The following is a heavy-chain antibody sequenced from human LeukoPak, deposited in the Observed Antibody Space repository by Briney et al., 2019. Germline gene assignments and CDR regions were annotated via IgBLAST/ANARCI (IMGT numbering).Heavy chain of an antibody. V-gene: IGHV4-4*07. J-gene: IGHJ5*02. D-gene: IGHD1-26*01. CDR2: IYTSGST. CDR1: GGSISSYY. CDR3: ARDRRVRSRNWFDP. Sequence: PSETLSLTCTVSGGSISSYYWSWIRQPAGKGLEWIGRIYTSGSTNYNPSLKSRVTMSVDTSKNQFSLTLSSVTAADTAVYYCARDRRVRSRNWFDPWGQGTLVTVSS.